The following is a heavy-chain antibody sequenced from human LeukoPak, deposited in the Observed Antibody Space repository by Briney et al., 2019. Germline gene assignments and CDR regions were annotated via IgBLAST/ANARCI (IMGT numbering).Heavy chain of an antibody. D-gene: IGHD3-10*01. CDR1: GFTFSSYW. J-gene: IGHJ3*02. CDR3: ARARPTMVRGDDGAFDI. Sequence: GGSLRLSCAASGFTFSSYWMHWVRQAPGKGLVWVSRINTDGSSTSYADSVKGRFTISRDNAKNTLYLQMNSLRAEDTAVYYCARARPTMVRGDDGAFDIWGQGTMVTVSS. V-gene: IGHV3-74*01. CDR2: INTDGSST.